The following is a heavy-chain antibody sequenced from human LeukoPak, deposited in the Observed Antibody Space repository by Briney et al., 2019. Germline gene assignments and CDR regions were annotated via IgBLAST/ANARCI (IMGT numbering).Heavy chain of an antibody. Sequence: GGSLRLSCAASGFTVSSNYMSWVRQAPGKGLEWVSVIYRGGGTFYADSVKGRFTIPRDISKNTVYLQMNSLRAEDTAVYYCANGDYDGFGGYLGQGTLVTVSS. CDR3: ANGDYDGFGGY. V-gene: IGHV3-66*01. J-gene: IGHJ4*02. CDR2: IYRGGGT. CDR1: GFTVSSNY. D-gene: IGHD4-17*01.